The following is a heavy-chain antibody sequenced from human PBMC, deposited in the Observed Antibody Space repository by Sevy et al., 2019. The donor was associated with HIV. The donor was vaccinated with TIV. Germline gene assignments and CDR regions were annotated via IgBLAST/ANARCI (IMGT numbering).Heavy chain of an antibody. CDR3: ARGVYDYDSSAYFAFDI. J-gene: IGHJ3*02. V-gene: IGHV3-7*01. CDR2: IKQDGSEK. Sequence: GGSLRLSCAASGFTFSSYWMNWVRQAPGKGLEWVANIKQDGSEKYYVDSVKGRFTISRDNAKNSLYLQMNSLRAEDTAVYYCARGVYDYDSSAYFAFDIWGRGTMVTVSS. D-gene: IGHD3-22*01. CDR1: GFTFSSYW.